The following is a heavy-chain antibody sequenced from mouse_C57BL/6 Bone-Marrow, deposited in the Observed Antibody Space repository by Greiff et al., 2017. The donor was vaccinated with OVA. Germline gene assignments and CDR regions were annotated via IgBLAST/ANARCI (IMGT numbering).Heavy chain of an antibody. CDR3: AIGVYYSNYGGAMDY. J-gene: IGHJ4*01. D-gene: IGHD2-5*01. Sequence: QVQLQQPGAELVKPGASVKVSCKASGYTFTSYWMHWVKQRPGQGLEWIGRIHPSDGDTNYNQKFKGKATLTVYKSSSTAYMQLSSLTSEDSAVYYCAIGVYYSNYGGAMDYWGQGTSVTVSS. V-gene: IGHV1-74*01. CDR1: GYTFTSYW. CDR2: IHPSDGDT.